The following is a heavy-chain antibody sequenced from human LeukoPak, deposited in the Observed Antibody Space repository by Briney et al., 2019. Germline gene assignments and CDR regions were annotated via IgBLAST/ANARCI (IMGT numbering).Heavy chain of an antibody. Sequence: PGRSLRLSCAASGFTFSSYAMHWVRQAPGKGLEWVAVISYDGSNKYYADSVKGRFTISRDNSKNTLYLQMNSPRAEDTAVYYCARVFDSSSYYYGMDVWGQGTTVTVSS. CDR1: GFTFSSYA. CDR2: ISYDGSNK. J-gene: IGHJ6*02. D-gene: IGHD6-19*01. CDR3: ARVFDSSSYYYGMDV. V-gene: IGHV3-30-3*01.